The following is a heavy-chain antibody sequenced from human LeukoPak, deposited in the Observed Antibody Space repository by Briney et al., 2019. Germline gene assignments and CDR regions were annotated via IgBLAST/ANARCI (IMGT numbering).Heavy chain of an antibody. CDR2: FIPFSGTS. Sequence: GASVKVSCKAPGGSFNNYAISWVRQAPGHGLEWMGRFIPFSGTSDYAHKFQARVTITMDESTAYMELGSLRPEDTAVYYCARIEDSTHGLLDYWGQGTLVTVSS. D-gene: IGHD5-12*01. V-gene: IGHV1-69*05. J-gene: IGHJ4*02. CDR1: GGSFNNYA. CDR3: ARIEDSTHGLLDY.